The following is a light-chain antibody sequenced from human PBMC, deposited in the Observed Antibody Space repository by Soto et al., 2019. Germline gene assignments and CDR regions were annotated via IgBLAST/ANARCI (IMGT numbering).Light chain of an antibody. CDR3: QQYGDSPPT. V-gene: IGKV3-20*01. Sequence: EIVLTQSPGTLSLSPGERATLSCRASQSLSTNYLAWYQRKPGQAPRLLIYGASSRPTDIPRRFSGSGSGTDFTLTITRLQPEDVAVYYCQQYGDSPPTFGQGTKVEVK. J-gene: IGKJ1*01. CDR1: QSLSTNY. CDR2: GAS.